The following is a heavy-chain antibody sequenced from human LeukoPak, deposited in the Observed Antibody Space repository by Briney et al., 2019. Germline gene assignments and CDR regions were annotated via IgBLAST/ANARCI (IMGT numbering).Heavy chain of an antibody. V-gene: IGHV3-23*01. CDR1: GFTFSNYP. D-gene: IGHD1-26*01. J-gene: IGHJ5*01. CDR2: ISGSGGST. Sequence: GGSLRLSCAASGFTFSNYPMSWVRQAPGKGLEWVSTISGSGGSTYYADSVKGRFTISRDNSRNTLYLQMNSLRAEDTAIYYCAKEVVGVYNWFDPWGQGTMVTVSS. CDR3: AKEVVGVYNWFDP.